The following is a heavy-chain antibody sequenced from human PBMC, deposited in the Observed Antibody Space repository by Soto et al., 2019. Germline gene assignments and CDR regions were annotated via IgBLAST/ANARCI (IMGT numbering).Heavy chain of an antibody. V-gene: IGHV3-30*18. CDR1: GFTFSHHG. Sequence: QVQLVESGGGVVQPGRSLRLSCAASGFTFSHHGMHWVRQAPGKGLEWLTVVSSDGSITYDADSVRGRFAISRDNSKNTLYLQMNSRRTEDTAVYYCAKESDYYSNSKWSFDSWGQGILVTVSS. D-gene: IGHD2-21*01. CDR3: AKESDYYSNSKWSFDS. J-gene: IGHJ4*02. CDR2: VSSDGSIT.